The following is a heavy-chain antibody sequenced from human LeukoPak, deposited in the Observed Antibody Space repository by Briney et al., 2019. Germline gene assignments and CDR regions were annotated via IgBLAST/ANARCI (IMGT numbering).Heavy chain of an antibody. Sequence: PGGSLRLSCAASGFIFSSYGMHWVRQAPGKGLEWVAVISYDGRNKYYADSVKGRFTIPRDNSKNTLYLQMNSLRAEDTAVYYCAKGGDTAMVIRPYYFDYWGQGTLVTVSS. CDR1: GFIFSSYG. V-gene: IGHV3-30*18. D-gene: IGHD5-18*01. CDR3: AKGGDTAMVIRPYYFDY. CDR2: ISYDGRNK. J-gene: IGHJ4*02.